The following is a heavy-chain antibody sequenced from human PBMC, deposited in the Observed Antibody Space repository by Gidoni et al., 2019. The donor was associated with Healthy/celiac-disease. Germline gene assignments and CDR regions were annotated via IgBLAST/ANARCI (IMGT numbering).Heavy chain of an antibody. Sequence: EVQLLESGGGLVQPGGSLRPSCAASGFTFSSYAMSWVRQAPGKGLEWVSAISGSGGSTYYADSVKGRFTISRDNSKNTLYLQMNSLRAEDTAVYYCAKALPIVVVVAATSYYFDYWGQGTLVTVSS. D-gene: IGHD2-15*01. V-gene: IGHV3-23*01. CDR3: AKALPIVVVVAATSYYFDY. CDR1: GFTFSSYA. CDR2: ISGSGGST. J-gene: IGHJ4*02.